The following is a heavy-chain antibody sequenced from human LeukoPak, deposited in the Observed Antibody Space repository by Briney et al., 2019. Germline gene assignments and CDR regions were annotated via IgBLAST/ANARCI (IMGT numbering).Heavy chain of an antibody. CDR1: GFTVSDKD. V-gene: IGHV3-53*01. Sequence: PGGSLRLSCAASGFTVSDKDMSWVRQAPGKGLEWVLVIYSGGSTYYPDSVKGRFTISRDNSKNTLYLQMNSLRAEDTAVYYCAMERGEMATWLFLHDYWGQGTLVTVSS. J-gene: IGHJ4*02. CDR3: AMERGEMATWLFLHDY. D-gene: IGHD5-24*01. CDR2: IYSGGST.